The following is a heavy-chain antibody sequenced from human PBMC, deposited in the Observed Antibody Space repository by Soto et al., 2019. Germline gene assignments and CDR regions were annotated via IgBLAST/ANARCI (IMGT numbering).Heavy chain of an antibody. CDR3: AGEYSGSYHDAFDI. D-gene: IGHD1-26*01. J-gene: IGHJ3*02. CDR1: GFTFSNYG. CDR2: ISSGSDTI. V-gene: IGHV3-48*02. Sequence: PGGSLRLSCVASGFTFSNYGMNWVRQAPGKGLEWIAYISSGSDTIYYADSVKGRFTISRDNAKNSLYLQMNSLRDKDTAVYYCAGEYSGSYHDAFDIWGQGTMVTVSS.